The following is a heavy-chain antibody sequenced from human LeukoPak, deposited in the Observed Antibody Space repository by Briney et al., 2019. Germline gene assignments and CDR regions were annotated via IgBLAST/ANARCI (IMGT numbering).Heavy chain of an antibody. CDR3: ARDFDWLASFDY. J-gene: IGHJ4*02. D-gene: IGHD3-9*01. V-gene: IGHV3-74*01. CDR1: GFTFSNYW. Sequence: GGSLRLSCAASGFTFSNYWMHWVRQVPGKGLVWGSRINDDGRATFYADSVKGRFTISRDNAKNSLYLQMNSLRAEDTAVYYCARDFDWLASFDYWGQGPLVTVSS. CDR2: INDDGRAT.